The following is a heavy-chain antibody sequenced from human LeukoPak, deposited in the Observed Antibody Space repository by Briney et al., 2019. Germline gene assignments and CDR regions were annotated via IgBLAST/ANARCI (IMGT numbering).Heavy chain of an antibody. CDR1: GFAFSSYW. CDR2: IKEDGSEI. D-gene: IGHD3-16*01. V-gene: IGHV3-7*04. CDR3: AGGVYDWGY. J-gene: IGHJ4*02. Sequence: PGGSLRLSCAASGFAFSSYWMAWVRQAPGKGLEWVANIKEDGSEIYYVDSVKGRFTISRDNAKNSLYLQMNNLRVEDTAVYYCAGGVYDWGYWGQGTLVTVSS.